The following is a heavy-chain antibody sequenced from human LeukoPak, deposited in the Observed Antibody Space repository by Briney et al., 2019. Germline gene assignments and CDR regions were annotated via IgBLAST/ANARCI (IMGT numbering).Heavy chain of an antibody. CDR3: ARRLYSGYDLFAMDY. J-gene: IGHJ4*02. Sequence: GGSLRLSCAASGFTFNNYWMTWVRQAPGNGPEWVANINQDGSEKSYVDSVKGRFTISRGNAKSSLYLQMDSLRAEDTVVYYCARRLYSGYDLFAMDYWGQGTLVTVSS. CDR2: INQDGSEK. CDR1: GFTFNNYW. D-gene: IGHD5-12*01. V-gene: IGHV3-7*03.